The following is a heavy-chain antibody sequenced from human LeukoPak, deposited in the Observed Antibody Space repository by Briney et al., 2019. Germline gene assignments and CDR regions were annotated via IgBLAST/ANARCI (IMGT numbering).Heavy chain of an antibody. CDR2: IYYSGNT. V-gene: IGHV4-59*01. D-gene: IGHD3-10*01. Sequence: SETLSLTCTVSGASISSYYWSWIRQSPGKGLEWIGFIYYSGNTNYNPSLRSRVTISIDTSKKQFSLKLTSVTPADTAVYYCARGGYYGSGNDFRFDPWGQGTLVTVSS. J-gene: IGHJ5*02. CDR1: GASISSYY. CDR3: ARGGYYGSGNDFRFDP.